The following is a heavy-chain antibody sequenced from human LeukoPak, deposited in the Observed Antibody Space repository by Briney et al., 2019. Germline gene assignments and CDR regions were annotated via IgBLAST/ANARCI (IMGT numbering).Heavy chain of an antibody. V-gene: IGHV3-21*01. D-gene: IGHD6-13*01. CDR2: ISSSSSYI. CDR3: ASWAAARDAFDI. J-gene: IGHJ3*02. Sequence: KAGGSLRLSCAASGFTFSSYSMNWVRQAPGKGLEWVSSISSSSSYIYYADSVKGRFTISRDNAKNSLYLQMNSLRAEDTAVYYCASWAAARDAFDIWGQGTMVTVSS. CDR1: GFTFSSYS.